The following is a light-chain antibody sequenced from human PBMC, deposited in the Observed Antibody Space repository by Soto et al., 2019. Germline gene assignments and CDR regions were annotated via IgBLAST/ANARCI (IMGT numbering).Light chain of an antibody. CDR3: QSYDSSLSGYGV. CDR2: GNS. Sequence: QPVLTQPPSVSGAPGQRVTISCTGSSSNIGAGYDVHWYQQLPGTAPKLLIYGNSNRPSGVPDRFSGSKSGTSASLAITGLQAEDEADYYCQSYDSSLSGYGVFGGGTKVTVL. J-gene: IGLJ3*02. V-gene: IGLV1-40*01. CDR1: SSNIGAGYD.